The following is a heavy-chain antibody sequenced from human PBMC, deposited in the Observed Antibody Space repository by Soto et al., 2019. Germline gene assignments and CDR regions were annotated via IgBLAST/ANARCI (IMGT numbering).Heavy chain of an antibody. CDR3: AKDHYYDSSGFTDY. Sequence: QPGGSLRLSCAASGFTFSSYGMHWVRQAPGKGLEWVAVISYDGSNKYYADSVKGRFTISRDNSKNTLYLQMNSLRAGDTAVYYCAKDHYYDSSGFTDYWGQGTLVTVSS. V-gene: IGHV3-30*18. D-gene: IGHD3-22*01. J-gene: IGHJ4*02. CDR2: ISYDGSNK. CDR1: GFTFSSYG.